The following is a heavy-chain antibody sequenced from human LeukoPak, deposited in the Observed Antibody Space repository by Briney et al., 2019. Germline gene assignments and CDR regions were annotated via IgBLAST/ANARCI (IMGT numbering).Heavy chain of an antibody. CDR1: GFTFSSYS. Sequence: PGGSLRLSCAASGFTFSSYSMNWVRQAPGKGLEWVSSISSSSSYIYYADSVKGRFTISRDDAKNSLYLQMNSLRAEDTALYYCAKSPVLAVAGTCFDYWGQGTLVTVSS. CDR3: AKSPVLAVAGTCFDY. J-gene: IGHJ4*02. V-gene: IGHV3-21*04. CDR2: ISSSSSYI. D-gene: IGHD6-19*01.